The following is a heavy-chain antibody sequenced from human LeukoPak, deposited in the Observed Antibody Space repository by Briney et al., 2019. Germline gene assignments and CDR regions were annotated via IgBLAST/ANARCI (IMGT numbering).Heavy chain of an antibody. CDR3: ARAKLHRNYYDSSGYYQT. D-gene: IGHD3-22*01. J-gene: IGHJ4*02. Sequence: PSETLSLTCTVSGGSISSSSYYWGWIRQPPGKGLEWIGEIYHSGSTNYNPSLKSRVTISVDKSKNQFSLKLSSVTAADTAVYYCARAKLHRNYYDSSGYYQTWGQGTLVTVSS. V-gene: IGHV4-39*07. CDR2: IYHSGST. CDR1: GGSISSSSYY.